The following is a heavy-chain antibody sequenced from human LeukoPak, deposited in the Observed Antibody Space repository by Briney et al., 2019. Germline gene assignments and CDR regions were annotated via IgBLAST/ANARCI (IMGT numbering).Heavy chain of an antibody. Sequence: SETLSLTCTVSGGSISSYYWSWIRQPPGKGLEWIGYIYYSGSTNYNPSLKSRVTISVDTSKNQFSLKLSSVTAADTAVYYCAREATLWGSGSYYKWAAFDIWGQGTMVTVSS. CDR1: GGSISSYY. D-gene: IGHD3-10*01. CDR2: IYYSGST. V-gene: IGHV4-59*01. CDR3: AREATLWGSGSYYKWAAFDI. J-gene: IGHJ3*02.